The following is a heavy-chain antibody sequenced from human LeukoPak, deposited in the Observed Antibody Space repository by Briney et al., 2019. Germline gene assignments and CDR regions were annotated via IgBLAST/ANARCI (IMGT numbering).Heavy chain of an antibody. Sequence: GGSLRLSCAASGFTFSSYSMNWVRQAPGKGLEWVSSISSSSSYIYYADSVKGRFTISRDNAKNSLYLQMNSLRAEDTAVYYCARAITMIVVATGDFDYWGQGTLVTVSS. V-gene: IGHV3-21*01. D-gene: IGHD3-22*01. CDR2: ISSSSSYI. J-gene: IGHJ4*02. CDR3: ARAITMIVVATGDFDY. CDR1: GFTFSSYS.